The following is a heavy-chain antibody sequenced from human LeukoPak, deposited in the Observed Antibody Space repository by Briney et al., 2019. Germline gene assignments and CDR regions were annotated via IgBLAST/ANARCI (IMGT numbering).Heavy chain of an antibody. V-gene: IGHV1-69*13. D-gene: IGHD2/OR15-2a*01. CDR2: IIPIFGTA. CDR1: GGTFTSYA. J-gene: IGHJ3*02. CDR3: ASRTPKYRNTGAFDI. Sequence: SVKVSCKASGGTFTSYAISWVRQSPGQGLEWMGGIIPIFGTANYAQKFQGRVTITADESTSTAYMELSSLRSEDTAVYYCASRTPKYRNTGAFDIWGQGTMVTVSS.